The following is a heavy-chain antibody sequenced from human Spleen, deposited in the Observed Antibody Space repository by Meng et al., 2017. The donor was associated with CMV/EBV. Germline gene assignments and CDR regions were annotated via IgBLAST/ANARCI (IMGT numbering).Heavy chain of an antibody. CDR1: SDSISSGGYY. V-gene: IGHV4-31*02. Sequence: TVSSDSISSGGYYWTWVRQNQGKGLEWIGYIDDSGSTYYNPSLKSRVTMSLDTSNNQFSLNLSSLTAADTAVYYCARASGSTVTFDYWGQGTLVTVSS. CDR2: IDDSGST. CDR3: ARASGSTVTFDY. D-gene: IGHD4-17*01. J-gene: IGHJ4*02.